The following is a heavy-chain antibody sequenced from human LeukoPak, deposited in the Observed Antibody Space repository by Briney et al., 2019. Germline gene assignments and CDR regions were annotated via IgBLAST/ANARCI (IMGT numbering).Heavy chain of an antibody. CDR3: AREYYHGSGSNAFGI. J-gene: IGHJ3*02. Sequence: GGSLRLSCAASGFTFSSYAMSWVRQAPGKGLEWVSAISGSGGSKYYADSVRGRFTISRDNSKNTLFLQMNSLRAEDTAVYFCAREYYHGSGSNAFGIWGQGTMVTVFS. V-gene: IGHV3-23*01. CDR2: ISGSGGSK. CDR1: GFTFSSYA. D-gene: IGHD3-10*01.